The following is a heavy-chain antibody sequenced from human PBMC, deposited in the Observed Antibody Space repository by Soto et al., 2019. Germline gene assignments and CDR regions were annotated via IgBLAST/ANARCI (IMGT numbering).Heavy chain of an antibody. J-gene: IGHJ6*02. Sequence: QAQLVQSGAEVKKPGASVKVSCEAFGYTFTGYYMHWVRQAPGQGLEWMGWINPKSGATKYNPSLASRVTISVDKSKNQFSLRLTSMTAADTAVYYCAKKVPAALRLYYFFGLDVWGQGTTVTVSS. V-gene: IGHV1-2*02. D-gene: IGHD2-15*01. CDR3: AKKVPAALRLYYFFGLDV. CDR2: INPKSGAT. CDR1: GYTFTGYY.